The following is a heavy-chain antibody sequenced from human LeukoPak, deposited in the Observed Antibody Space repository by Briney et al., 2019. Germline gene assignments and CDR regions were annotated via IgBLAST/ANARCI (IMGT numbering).Heavy chain of an antibody. CDR2: INHSGST. V-gene: IGHV4-34*01. CDR1: GGSFSGYY. CDR3: TREVRSAWASFDP. J-gene: IGHJ5*02. Sequence: SETLSLTCAVYGGSFSGYYWSWIRQPPGKGLEWIGEINHSGSTNYNPSLKSRVTISVDTSKNQFSLNLTSVTAADTAVYYCTREVRSAWASFDPWGQGTLVIVSS. D-gene: IGHD1-26*01.